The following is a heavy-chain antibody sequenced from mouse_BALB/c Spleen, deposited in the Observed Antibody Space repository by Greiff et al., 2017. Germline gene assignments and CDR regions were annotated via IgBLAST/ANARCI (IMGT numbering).Heavy chain of an antibody. CDR1: GFSLTSYD. D-gene: IGHD2-12*01. V-gene: IGHV2-9-2*01. CDR3: VRDAGFLRGAMDY. Sequence: QVQLKESGPGLVAPSQSLSITCTVSGFSLTSYDISWIRQPPGKGLEWLGVIWAGGGTNYNSAFMSRLSISKDNSKSQVFLKMNSLQTDDTAIYYCVRDAGFLRGAMDYWGQGTSVTVSS. CDR2: IWAGGGT. J-gene: IGHJ4*01.